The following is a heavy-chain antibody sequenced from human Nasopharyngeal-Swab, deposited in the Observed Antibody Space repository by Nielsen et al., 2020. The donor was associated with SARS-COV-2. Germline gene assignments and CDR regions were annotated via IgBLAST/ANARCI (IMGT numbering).Heavy chain of an antibody. D-gene: IGHD1-26*01. V-gene: IGHV3-74*01. J-gene: IGHJ4*02. CDR1: GFTFSRYW. CDR2: VNGDGSGT. Sequence: GESLKIPCAASGFTFSRYWMHWVRQAPGKGLVWVSRVNGDGSGTGHADSVKGRFTISRDNAKSMLYLQMNSLRAEDTAVYYCAVGQHAGAFDYWGQGTLVTVSS. CDR3: AVGQHAGAFDY.